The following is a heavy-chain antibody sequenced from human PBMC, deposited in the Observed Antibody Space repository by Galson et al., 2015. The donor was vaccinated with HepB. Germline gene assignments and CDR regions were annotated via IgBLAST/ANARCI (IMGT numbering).Heavy chain of an antibody. V-gene: IGHV1-69*04. CDR3: ANQSTSSVGNWFGP. CDR1: GDSVSGHA. CDR2: IIPMFDVT. D-gene: IGHD6-6*01. Sequence: SVKVSCKASGDSVSGHAISWVRQAPGQGLKWMGRIIPMFDVTNYPQKFQDRATISADMSTNTVYLELSRLRSEDTAVNFCANQSTSSVGNWFGPWGQGTLVTVSS. J-gene: IGHJ5*02.